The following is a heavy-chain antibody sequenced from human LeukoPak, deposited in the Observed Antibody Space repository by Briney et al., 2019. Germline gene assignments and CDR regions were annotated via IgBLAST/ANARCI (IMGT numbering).Heavy chain of an antibody. CDR2: IYYSGST. D-gene: IGHD6-19*01. V-gene: IGHV4-59*01. CDR1: GGSISSYY. J-gene: IGHJ4*02. CDR3: AREAVAVGGVIDY. Sequence: SETLSLTCTVSGGSISSYYWSWIRQPPGKGLEWIGYIYYSGSTNHNPSLKSRVTISVDTSKNQFSLKLSSVTAADTAVYYCAREAVAVGGVIDYWGQGTLVTVSS.